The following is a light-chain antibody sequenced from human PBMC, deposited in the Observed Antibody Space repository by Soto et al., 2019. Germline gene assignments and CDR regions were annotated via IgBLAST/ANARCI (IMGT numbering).Light chain of an antibody. CDR2: AVS. J-gene: IGKJ4*02. CDR1: RSIGTY. CDR3: QESYSTSVR. Sequence: DIQITQSPSSLSASVGDRVTITCRASRSIGTYLNWYQLKPGKAPKVLIYAVSSLQSGVPSRFSGSGSGTDFTLTISSLQPEEYATYFGQESYSTSVRFGGGTKV. V-gene: IGKV1-39*01.